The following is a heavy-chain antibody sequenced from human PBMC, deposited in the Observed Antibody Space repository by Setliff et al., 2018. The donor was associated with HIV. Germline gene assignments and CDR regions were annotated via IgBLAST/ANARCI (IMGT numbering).Heavy chain of an antibody. CDR2: INDYGTTT. CDR1: GFSITTYW. Sequence: GGSLRLSCAASGFSITTYWMHWVRQVPGKGLVWVSRINDYGTTTNYADSVKGRFTISRDTSKNSLFLQMNNLRADDAAVYYCTARPTLYPGPSDYWGQGTLVTVS. V-gene: IGHV3-74*01. J-gene: IGHJ4*02. CDR3: TARPTLYPGPSDY. D-gene: IGHD1-1*01.